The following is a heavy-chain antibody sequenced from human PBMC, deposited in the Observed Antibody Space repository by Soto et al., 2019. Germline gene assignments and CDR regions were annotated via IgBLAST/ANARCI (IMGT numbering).Heavy chain of an antibody. D-gene: IGHD4-4*01. J-gene: IGHJ4*02. CDR2: VYSGGNA. CDR1: GFSVSGSY. CDR3: ARSKVD. Sequence: DVQVVESGGGLVQPGGSLRLSCAVSGFSVSGSYMCWVRQAPGKGLEWVSGVYSGGNAYYADSVKGRFTISRDNSRITVFLQMNSLRVEDTAVYYCARSKVDWGQGTLVTVSS. V-gene: IGHV3-66*01.